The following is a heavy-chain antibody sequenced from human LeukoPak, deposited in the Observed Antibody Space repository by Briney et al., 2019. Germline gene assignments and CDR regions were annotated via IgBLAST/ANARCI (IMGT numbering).Heavy chain of an antibody. V-gene: IGHV3-33*01. CDR1: GFTFSSYG. J-gene: IGHJ5*02. Sequence: PGGSLRLSCAASGFTFSSYGMHWVRQAPGKGLEWVAVIWYDGSNKYHADSVKGRFTISRDNSKNTLYLQMNSLRAEDTAVYYCAREDYDYVWGGVIVSNRVVWFDPWGQGTLVTVSS. D-gene: IGHD3-16*02. CDR2: IWYDGSNK. CDR3: AREDYDYVWGGVIVSNRVVWFDP.